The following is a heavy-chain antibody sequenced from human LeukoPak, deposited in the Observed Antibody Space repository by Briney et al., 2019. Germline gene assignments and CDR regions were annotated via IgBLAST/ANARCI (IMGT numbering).Heavy chain of an antibody. CDR2: ITSRGEST. J-gene: IGHJ4*02. CDR1: GFTFSIYA. CDR3: ARDRPNYYGSDGHYYRRDGDY. D-gene: IGHD3-22*01. V-gene: IGHV3-23*01. Sequence: GGSLRLSCAASGFTFSIYAMSWVRQAPGKGLQWVSSITSRGESTWYVDSVKGRFTITRDNSENTLYLHMHSLRAEDTAVYYCARDRPNYYGSDGHYYRRDGDYWGRGTLVSVSS.